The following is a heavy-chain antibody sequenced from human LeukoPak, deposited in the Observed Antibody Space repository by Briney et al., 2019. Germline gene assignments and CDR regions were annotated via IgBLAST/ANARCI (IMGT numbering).Heavy chain of an antibody. J-gene: IGHJ4*02. CDR1: GYTFTSYA. V-gene: IGHV7-4-1*02. CDR2: INTNTGTP. D-gene: IGHD1-7*01. Sequence: ASVKVSCKASGYTFTSYAMNWVRQAPGQGLEWMGWINTNTGTPTYVQGFTGRFVFSLDTSVSTAYLQLSSLKAEDTAVYYCARGGPNWNYGNYFDYWGQGTLVTVSS. CDR3: ARGGPNWNYGNYFDY.